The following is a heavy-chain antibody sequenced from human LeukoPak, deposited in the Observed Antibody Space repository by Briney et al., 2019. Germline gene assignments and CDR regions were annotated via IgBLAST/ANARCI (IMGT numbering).Heavy chain of an antibody. CDR3: ARGGGDYVVLGMDV. CDR1: GYTFTSYG. J-gene: IGHJ6*02. CDR2: ISAYNGNT. Sequence: ASVKVSCKASGYTFTSYGISWVRQAPGQGLEWMGWISAYNGNTNYAQKLQGRVTMTTDTSTSTANMELRSLRHDDADVYYCARGGGDYVVLGMDVWGQGTTVTVSS. D-gene: IGHD4-17*01. V-gene: IGHV1-18*01.